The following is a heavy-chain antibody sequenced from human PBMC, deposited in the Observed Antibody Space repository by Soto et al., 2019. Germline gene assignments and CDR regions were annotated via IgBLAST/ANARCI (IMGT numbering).Heavy chain of an antibody. D-gene: IGHD3-22*01. CDR3: ARDDYDSSGYFDY. Sequence: SETLSLTCTVSGGSISSYYWSWIRQPPGKGLEWIGYIYYSGSTNYNPSLKSRVTISVDTSKNQFSLKLSSVTAADTAVYYCARDDYDSSGYFDYWGQGTLVTVSS. J-gene: IGHJ4*02. V-gene: IGHV4-59*01. CDR2: IYYSGST. CDR1: GGSISSYY.